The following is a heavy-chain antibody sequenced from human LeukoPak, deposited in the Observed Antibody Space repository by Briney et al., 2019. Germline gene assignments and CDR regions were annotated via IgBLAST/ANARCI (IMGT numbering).Heavy chain of an antibody. Sequence: PSETLSLTCTVSGGSISSYYWSWIRQPPGKGLEWIGYIYYSGSTNYNPSLKSRVTISVDTSKNQFSLKLSSVTVADTAVYYCARDIAVAGIGWFDPWGQGTLVTVSS. CDR1: GGSISSYY. D-gene: IGHD6-19*01. V-gene: IGHV4-59*01. CDR3: ARDIAVAGIGWFDP. CDR2: IYYSGST. J-gene: IGHJ5*02.